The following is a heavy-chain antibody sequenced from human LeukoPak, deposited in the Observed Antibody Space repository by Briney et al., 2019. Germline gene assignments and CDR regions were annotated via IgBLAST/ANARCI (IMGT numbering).Heavy chain of an antibody. J-gene: IGHJ4*02. Sequence: ASVKVSCKASEYTFTGYYMHWVRQAPGQGLEWMGWINPNSGGTNYAQKFQGRVTMTRDTSISTAYMELSRLRSDDTAVYYCARASPDYGDYATNWGQGTLVTVSS. CDR2: INPNSGGT. CDR1: EYTFTGYY. D-gene: IGHD4-17*01. V-gene: IGHV1-2*02. CDR3: ARASPDYGDYATN.